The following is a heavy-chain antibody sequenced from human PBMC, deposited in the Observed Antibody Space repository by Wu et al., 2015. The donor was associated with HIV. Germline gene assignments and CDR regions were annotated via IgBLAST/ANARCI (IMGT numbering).Heavy chain of an antibody. CDR3: ARSLVVAGTTYDIFDT. D-gene: IGHD6-19*01. CDR2: INPDSGST. CDR1: GYTFSDYY. V-gene: IGHV1-2*02. Sequence: QVQLVQSGAEVKKPGAAVRVSCKTSGYTFSDYYIRWVRQVPGQGLQWMGWINPDSGSTHYAQKFQGRVTMTRGTSINTAYMDLSGLKSDDTAVYFCARSLVVAGTTYDIFDTWGQGTMLTV. J-gene: IGHJ3*02.